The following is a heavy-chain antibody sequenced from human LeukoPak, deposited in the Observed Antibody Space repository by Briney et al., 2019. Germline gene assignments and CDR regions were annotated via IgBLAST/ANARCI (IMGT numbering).Heavy chain of an antibody. Sequence: SETLSLTCTVSGGSVSVYYWSWIRQPPGKGLEWIGYIDYSGSTNYNPSLKSRVTISVDTSKNQFSLKLSSVTAADTAVYYCARGVPPAGWGRIAAASNWFDPWGQGTLVTVSS. CDR3: ARGVPPAGWGRIAAASNWFDP. CDR2: IDYSGST. CDR1: GGSVSVYY. V-gene: IGHV4-59*08. J-gene: IGHJ5*02. D-gene: IGHD6-13*01.